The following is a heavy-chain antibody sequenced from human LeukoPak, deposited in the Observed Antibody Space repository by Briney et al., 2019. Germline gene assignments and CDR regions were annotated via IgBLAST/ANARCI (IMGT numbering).Heavy chain of an antibody. J-gene: IGHJ4*02. V-gene: IGHV4-34*01. Sequence: SETPSLTCAVYGGSFSGYYWSWIRQPPGKGLEWIGEINHSGSTNYNPSLKSRVTISVDTSKNQFSLKLSSVTAADTAVYYCARGHDSGYYFYWGQGTLVTVSS. CDR2: INHSGST. D-gene: IGHD3-22*01. CDR1: GGSFSGYY. CDR3: ARGHDSGYYFY.